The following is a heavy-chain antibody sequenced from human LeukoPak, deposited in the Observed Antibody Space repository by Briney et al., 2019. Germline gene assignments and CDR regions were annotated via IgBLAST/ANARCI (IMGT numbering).Heavy chain of an antibody. J-gene: IGHJ3*01. D-gene: IGHD6-19*01. V-gene: IGHV3-9*01. Sequence: PGRSLRLSCAASGFTFDESAMHWVRHVPGKGLEWGAGIGWDSKSIVYADSMKGRFTISRDNAKDSLYLQMNSLRAEDTALYYCAKAVAAPGAFDFWGRGTVVTVSS. CDR1: GFTFDESA. CDR3: AKAVAAPGAFDF. CDR2: IGWDSKSI.